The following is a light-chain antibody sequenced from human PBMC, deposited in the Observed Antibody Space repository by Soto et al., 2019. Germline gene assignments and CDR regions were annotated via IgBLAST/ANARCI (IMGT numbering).Light chain of an antibody. V-gene: IGKV1-39*01. J-gene: IGKJ1*01. CDR3: QQSYRTLRT. CDR2: AAS. CDR1: QSISSY. Sequence: DIQMTQSPSSLSASVGDRVTITCRASQSISSYLNWYQQKPGKAPKLLIYAASSLQSGVPSRFSGSGSGTDFTLTISSLQPEDFATYYCQQSYRTLRTFGQGNKLEIK.